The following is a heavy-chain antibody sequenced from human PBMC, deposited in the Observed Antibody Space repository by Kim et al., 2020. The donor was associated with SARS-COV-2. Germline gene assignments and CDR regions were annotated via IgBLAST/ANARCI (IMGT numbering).Heavy chain of an antibody. J-gene: IGHJ4*02. CDR3: VKGGRGPSRRQSLQVYDSSGYDFDY. V-gene: IGHV3-64D*06. CDR1: GFTFSSYA. D-gene: IGHD3-22*01. CDR2: ISSNGGST. Sequence: GGSLRLSCSASGFTFSSYAMHWVRQAPGKGLEYVSAISSNGGSTYYADSVKGRFTISRDNSKNTLYLQMSSLRAEDTAVYYCVKGGRGPSRRQSLQVYDSSGYDFDYWGQGTLVTVSS.